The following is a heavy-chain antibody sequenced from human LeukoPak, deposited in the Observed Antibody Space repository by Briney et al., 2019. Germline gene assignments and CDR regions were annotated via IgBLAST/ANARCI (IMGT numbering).Heavy chain of an antibody. D-gene: IGHD3-3*01. CDR1: GGSIRSRSHN. Sequence: SETLPLTCIVSGGSIRSRSHNWGWIRQPPGKGLEWLGNIFYSGSTYYNPSLKSRIAISVDTSKNQFSLNLTSVTAADTAVYYCATHNTIFGGDDPWGQGTQVTVSS. J-gene: IGHJ5*02. CDR2: IFYSGST. V-gene: IGHV4-39*01. CDR3: ATHNTIFGGDDP.